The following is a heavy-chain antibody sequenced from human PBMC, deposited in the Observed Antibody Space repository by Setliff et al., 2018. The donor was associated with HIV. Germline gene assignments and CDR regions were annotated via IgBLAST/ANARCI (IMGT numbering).Heavy chain of an antibody. V-gene: IGHV3-7*03. CDR2: IQEDGSEK. D-gene: IGHD2-2*02. J-gene: IGHJ4*02. CDR1: GFTVSSNY. Sequence: GGSLRLSCAASGFTVSSNYMSWVRQAPGKGLEWVANIQEDGSEKYYVDSVKGRFSISTDNAKNSLYLQMNSLKTEDTAVYYCAREAYCSSTTCYKGGDRHFDYWGLGTLVTVSS. CDR3: AREAYCSSTTCYKGGDRHFDY.